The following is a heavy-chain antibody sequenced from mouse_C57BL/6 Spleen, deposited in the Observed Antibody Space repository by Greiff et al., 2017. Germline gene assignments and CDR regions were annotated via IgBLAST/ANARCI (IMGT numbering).Heavy chain of an antibody. Sequence: QVQLQQPGAELVIPGASVKLSCKASGYTFTSYWMHWVKQRPGQGLEWIGEIDPSDSYTNYNQKFKGKSTLTVDKSSSTAYMQLSSLTSEDSAVYYCARSYSNYGGFAYWGQGTLVTVSA. D-gene: IGHD2-5*01. V-gene: IGHV1-69*01. CDR2: IDPSDSYT. CDR3: ARSYSNYGGFAY. CDR1: GYTFTSYW. J-gene: IGHJ3*01.